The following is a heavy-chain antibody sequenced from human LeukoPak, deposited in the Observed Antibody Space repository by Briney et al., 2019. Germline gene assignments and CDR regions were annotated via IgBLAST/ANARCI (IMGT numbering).Heavy chain of an antibody. V-gene: IGHV3-74*01. CDR2: MNGEGTTI. CDR3: ATARNFRFEY. CDR1: GFTFSSYG. Sequence: PGRSLRLSRAASGFTFSSYGMHWVRQAPGKGLMWVSRMNGEGTTIDYADSVKGRFTVSRDYAKNTLFLQMNNLRTEDTALYFCATARNFRFEYWGQGSLVIVSA. D-gene: IGHD1-7*01. J-gene: IGHJ4*02.